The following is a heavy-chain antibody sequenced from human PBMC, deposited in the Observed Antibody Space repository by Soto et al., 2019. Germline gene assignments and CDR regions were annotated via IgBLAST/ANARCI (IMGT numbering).Heavy chain of an antibody. CDR3: ARVPSVTTDWFDP. D-gene: IGHD4-17*01. J-gene: IGHJ5*02. CDR2: IKQDGSEK. Sequence: PGGSLRLSCAASGFTFSSYWMSWVRQAPGKGLEWVANIKQDGSEKYYVDSVKGRFTISRDNAKNSLYLQMNSLRAEDTAVYYCARVPSVTTDWFDPWGQGTLVTVSS. V-gene: IGHV3-7*03. CDR1: GFTFSSYW.